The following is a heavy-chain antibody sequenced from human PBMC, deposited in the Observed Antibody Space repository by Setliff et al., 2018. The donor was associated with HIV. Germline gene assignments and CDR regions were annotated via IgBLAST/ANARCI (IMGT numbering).Heavy chain of an antibody. CDR3: ARVWLHFGDDIPRFDP. CDR1: GYSVNSDYN. J-gene: IGHJ5*02. D-gene: IGHD4-17*01. CDR2: IYHSGST. V-gene: IGHV4-38-2*01. Sequence: NPSETLSLTCAVSGYSVNSDYNWGWIRQPPGKGLESPGRGLEWIGHIYHSGSTYYNPSLRSRVTMSIDTSKNQFSLKLSSVTAADTAVYYCARVWLHFGDDIPRFDPWGQGVLVTVSS.